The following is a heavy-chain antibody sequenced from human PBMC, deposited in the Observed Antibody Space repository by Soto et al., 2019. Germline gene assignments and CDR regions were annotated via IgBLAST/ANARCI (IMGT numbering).Heavy chain of an antibody. D-gene: IGHD3-22*01. CDR2: IYWNDAGE. V-gene: IGHV3-9*01. Sequence: DVQLVESGGGLVQPGRSLRLSCTGSAFTFDGYAMHWVRQAPGKGLEWVAGIYWNDAGEGYADSVKGRFTISRDNAKNSLYLQMNSLRAEDTALYYCGKDLLPGGMDVWGQGTTVTVSS. CDR1: AFTFDGYA. J-gene: IGHJ6*02. CDR3: GKDLLPGGMDV.